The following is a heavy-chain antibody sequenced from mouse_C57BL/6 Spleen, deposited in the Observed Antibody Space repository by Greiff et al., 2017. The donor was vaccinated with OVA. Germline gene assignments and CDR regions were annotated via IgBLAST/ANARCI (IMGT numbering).Heavy chain of an antibody. Sequence: VQLQQSGAELVRPGASVTLSCKASGYTFTDYEMHWVKQTPVHGLEWIGAIDPETGGTAYNQKFKGKAILTADKSSSTAYMELRSLTSEDSAVDYCTRHGTREYFDVWGTGTTVTVSA. D-gene: IGHD1-1*01. J-gene: IGHJ1*03. CDR1: GYTFTDYE. V-gene: IGHV1-15*01. CDR3: TRHGTREYFDV. CDR2: IDPETGGT.